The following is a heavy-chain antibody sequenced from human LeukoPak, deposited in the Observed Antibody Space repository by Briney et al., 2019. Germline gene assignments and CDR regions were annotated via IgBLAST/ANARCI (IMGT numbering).Heavy chain of an antibody. J-gene: IGHJ3*02. CDR3: ARDTYYDFWSARDDAFDI. D-gene: IGHD3-3*01. Sequence: GGSLRLSCAASGFTFSSYWMSWVRQAPGKGLEWVANIKQEGSEKYYVDSVKGRFTISRDNAKNSLYLQMNSLRAEDTAVYYCARDTYYDFWSARDDAFDIWGQGTMVTVSS. CDR2: IKQEGSEK. V-gene: IGHV3-7*01. CDR1: GFTFSSYW.